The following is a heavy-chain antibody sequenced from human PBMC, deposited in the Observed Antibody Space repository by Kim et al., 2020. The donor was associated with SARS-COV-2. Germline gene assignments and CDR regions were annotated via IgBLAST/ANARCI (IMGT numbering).Heavy chain of an antibody. CDR3: TRIPGTTFAFLDAFDV. V-gene: IGHV3-73*01. CDR1: GFTFSDSP. J-gene: IGHJ3*01. CDR2: IRSKVYSYAT. D-gene: IGHD1-1*01. Sequence: GGSLRLSCAASGFTFSDSPIHWVRQASGKGLEWVGRIRSKVYSYATSYAASVKGRFTISRDDSESTAYLQMNSLKTEDTAVYYCTRIPGTTFAFLDAFDVWGQETMVTFSS.